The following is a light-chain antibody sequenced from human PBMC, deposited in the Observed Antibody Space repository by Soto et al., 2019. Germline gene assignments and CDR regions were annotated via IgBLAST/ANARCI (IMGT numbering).Light chain of an antibody. CDR3: QQYNNGPPWT. CDR2: GAS. V-gene: IGKV3-15*01. Sequence: EIVMTQSPATLSVSPGERATLSCRASQSVSSNLAWYQQKPGQAPRLLIYGASTRATGIPARCSGSGSGTEFTLTISSLQSEDFAVYYCQQYNNGPPWTFGQGTKVEI. CDR1: QSVSSN. J-gene: IGKJ1*01.